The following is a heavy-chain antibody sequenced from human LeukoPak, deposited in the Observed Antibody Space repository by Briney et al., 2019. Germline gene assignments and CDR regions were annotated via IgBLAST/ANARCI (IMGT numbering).Heavy chain of an antibody. V-gene: IGHV1-18*01. CDR2: ISAYNGNT. CDR3: ARVTISIVVVPAAIRVPDY. J-gene: IGHJ4*02. CDR1: GYTFTSYG. Sequence: ASVKVSCKASGYTFTSYGISWVRQAPGQGLEWMGWISAYNGNTNYAQKLQGRVTMTTDTSTSTAYMELRSLRSDDTAVYYCARVTISIVVVPAAIRVPDYWGQGTLVTVSS. D-gene: IGHD2-2*02.